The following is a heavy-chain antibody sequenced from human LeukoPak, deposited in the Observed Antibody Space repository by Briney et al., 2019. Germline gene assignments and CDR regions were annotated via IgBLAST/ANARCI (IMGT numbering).Heavy chain of an antibody. J-gene: IGHJ4*02. V-gene: IGHV2-70*11. CDR2: IDWDDGK. D-gene: IGHD6-13*01. CDR3: ARIRSAAATGD. Sequence: SGPTLVKPTQTLTLTRTFSGFSLSVEEMSVTWIRQPPGKGLEWLARIDWDDGKYYNTSLRTRLTISRDTSSNQVVLKMTNMDPVDTGTYYCARIRSAAATGDWGPGTLVTVSS. CDR1: GFSLSVEEMS.